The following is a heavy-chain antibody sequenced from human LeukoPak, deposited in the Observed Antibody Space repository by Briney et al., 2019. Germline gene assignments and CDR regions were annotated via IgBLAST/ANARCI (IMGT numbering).Heavy chain of an antibody. CDR1: GFTFSSYA. V-gene: IGHV3-30-3*01. CDR3: ARDRGTVVTPGDGMDV. Sequence: PGGSLRLSCAASGFTFSSYAMHWVRQAPGKGLEWVAVISYDGSNKYYADSVKGRFTISRDNSKNTLYLQMNSLRAEDTAVYYCARDRGTVVTPGDGMDVWGQGTTVTVSS. J-gene: IGHJ6*02. CDR2: ISYDGSNK. D-gene: IGHD4-23*01.